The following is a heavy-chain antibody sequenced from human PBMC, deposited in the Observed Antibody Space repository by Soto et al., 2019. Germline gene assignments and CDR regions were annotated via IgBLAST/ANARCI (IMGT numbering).Heavy chain of an antibody. J-gene: IGHJ6*02. CDR2: INAGNGNT. CDR1: GYTFTSYA. Sequence: QVQLVQSGAEVKKPGASVKVSCKASGYTFTSYAMHWVRQAPGQRLEWMGWINAGNGNTKYSQKFQGRVTITRDTSASTAYMELSSLRSEDTAVYYCARGDPYTMVRGVTPPPSYYYGMDVWGQGTTVTVSS. D-gene: IGHD3-10*01. CDR3: ARGDPYTMVRGVTPPPSYYYGMDV. V-gene: IGHV1-3*01.